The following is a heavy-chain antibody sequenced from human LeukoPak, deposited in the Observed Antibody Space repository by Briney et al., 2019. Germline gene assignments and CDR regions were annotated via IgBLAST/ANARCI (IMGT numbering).Heavy chain of an antibody. CDR3: ARDRVVVPAAIGGDFSY. D-gene: IGHD2-2*01. V-gene: IGHV3-30-3*01. CDR1: GFTFSSYP. CDR2: ISYDGSNK. Sequence: GGSLRLSCAATGFTFSSYPMHWVRQAPGKGLEWVAVISYDGSNKYYADSVKGRFTISRDNSKNTLYLQMNSLRAEDTAVYYCARDRVVVPAAIGGDFSYWGQGTLVTVSS. J-gene: IGHJ4*02.